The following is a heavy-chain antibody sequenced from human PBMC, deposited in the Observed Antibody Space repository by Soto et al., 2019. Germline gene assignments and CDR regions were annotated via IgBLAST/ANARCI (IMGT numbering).Heavy chain of an antibody. J-gene: IGHJ4*02. D-gene: IGHD3-10*01. Sequence: SVKVTCKASGGTFSSYAISWVRQAPGQGLEWMGGIIPIFGTANYAQKFQGRVTITADESTSTAYVELSSLRSEDTAVYYCATHMVRGVIRLSPFDYWGQGTLVTVSS. CDR2: IIPIFGTA. CDR1: GGTFSSYA. CDR3: ATHMVRGVIRLSPFDY. V-gene: IGHV1-69*13.